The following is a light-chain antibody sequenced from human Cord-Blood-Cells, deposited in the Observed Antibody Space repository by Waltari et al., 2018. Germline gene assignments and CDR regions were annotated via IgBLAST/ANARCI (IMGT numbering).Light chain of an antibody. J-gene: IGLJ3*02. V-gene: IGLV1-47*01. CDR3: AEWEDSLSGWV. CDR2: RNN. Sequence: QSVLTQPPSASGTPGQRVTISCSGSSSNIGSNYVYWYQQLPGTAPKLLIYRNNQRPSAVPDRFSGSKSGTSASLAISGLRSEDEADYYCAEWEDSLSGWVFCGGTKLTAL. CDR1: SSNIGSNY.